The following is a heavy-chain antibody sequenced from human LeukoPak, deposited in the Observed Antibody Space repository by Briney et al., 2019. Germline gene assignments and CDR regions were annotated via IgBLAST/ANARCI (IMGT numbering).Heavy chain of an antibody. CDR3: AREDYSGSYSGVDY. CDR1: GYTFTSYG. D-gene: IGHD1-26*01. V-gene: IGHV1-69*13. CDR2: IIPIFGTA. Sequence: ASVKVSCKASGYTFTSYGISWVRQAPGQGLEWMGGIIPIFGTANYAQKFQGRVTITADESTSTAYMELSSLRSEDTAVYYCAREDYSGSYSGVDYWGQGTLVTVSS. J-gene: IGHJ4*02.